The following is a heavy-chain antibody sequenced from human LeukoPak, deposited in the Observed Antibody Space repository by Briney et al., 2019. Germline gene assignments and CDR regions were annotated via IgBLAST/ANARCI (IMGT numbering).Heavy chain of an antibody. J-gene: IGHJ4*02. CDR3: AKDRRAGSYDY. D-gene: IGHD3-10*01. CDR1: GFSDRSNY. V-gene: IGHV3-66*01. CDR2: IYSGGST. Sequence: GGSLRLSCAVSGFSDRSNYMSWVRQAPGKGLEWVSVIYSGGSTYYADSVKGRFTISRDNSKNTLYLQMNSLRAEDTAVYYCAKDRRAGSYDYWGQGTLVTVSS.